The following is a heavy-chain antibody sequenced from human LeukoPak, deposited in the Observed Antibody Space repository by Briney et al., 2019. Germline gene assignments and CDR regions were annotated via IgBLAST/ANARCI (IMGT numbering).Heavy chain of an antibody. CDR3: ARVSTYYYDSSGYYYDY. CDR2: ISSGGST. J-gene: IGHJ4*02. V-gene: IGHV3-66*02. Sequence: GASLRLSCAPAGFTASSNYMSWGRQPPGKRVEWGSVISSGGSTSYADSVQGRFTISRDNSKNTLYLQMNSLRAEDTAVYYCARVSTYYYDSSGYYYDYWGQGTLVTVSP. D-gene: IGHD3-22*01. CDR1: GFTASSNY.